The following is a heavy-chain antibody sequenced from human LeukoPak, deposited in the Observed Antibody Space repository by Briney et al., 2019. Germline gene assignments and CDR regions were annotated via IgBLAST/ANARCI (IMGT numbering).Heavy chain of an antibody. CDR2: IYTSGST. Sequence: SETLSLTCTVSGGSISSYYWSWIRQPAGKGLEWIGRIYTSGSTNYNPSLKSRVTMSVDTSKNQFSLKLSSVTAADTAVYYCARVLRGSGSYIDYYYMDVWGKGTTVTVSS. D-gene: IGHD3-10*01. CDR1: GGSISSYY. J-gene: IGHJ6*03. CDR3: ARVLRGSGSYIDYYYMDV. V-gene: IGHV4-4*07.